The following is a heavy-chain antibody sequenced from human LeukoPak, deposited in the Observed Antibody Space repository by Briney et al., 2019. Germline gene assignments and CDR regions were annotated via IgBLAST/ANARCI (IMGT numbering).Heavy chain of an antibody. Sequence: GGSLRLSCAASGFTFSGSAMHWVRQASGKGLEWVGRIRSKANNYATAYAASVKVRFTISRDDSNKTEYLQLNSPKTEDTAVYYCITRYQIGVNYNEYWSQGTLVTVSS. CDR3: ITRYQIGVNYNEY. V-gene: IGHV3-73*01. CDR2: IRSKANNYAT. D-gene: IGHD1-7*01. CDR1: GFTFSGSA. J-gene: IGHJ4*02.